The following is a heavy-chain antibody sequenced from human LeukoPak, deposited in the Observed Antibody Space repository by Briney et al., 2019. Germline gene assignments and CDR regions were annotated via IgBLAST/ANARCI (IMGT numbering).Heavy chain of an antibody. CDR2: IYPGDSDT. D-gene: IGHD2-21*02. CDR3: ARRGDSDFRID. Sequence: GESLKISCKGSGYSFTSYWIGWVRQMPGKGLEWMGIIYPGDSDTRYSPPFQGQVTISADKSISTAYLQWNSLEASDSAIYYCARRGDSDFRIDWGQGTLVTVSS. V-gene: IGHV5-51*01. CDR1: GYSFTSYW. J-gene: IGHJ4*02.